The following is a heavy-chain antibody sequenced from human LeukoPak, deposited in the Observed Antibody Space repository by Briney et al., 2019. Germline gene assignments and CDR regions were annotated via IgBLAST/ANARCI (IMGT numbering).Heavy chain of an antibody. D-gene: IGHD5-12*01. V-gene: IGHV2-5*02. Sequence: ESGPTLVKPTQTLTLTCSFSGFSLSTSGVGVGWIRQPPGKALEWLALIYWDDDKRYSPSLNSRLTITKDTSKNQVVLTMTNMDPVDTATYYFAIKRGYVRYWGQGTLVTVSS. CDR3: AIKRGYVRY. CDR1: GFSLSTSGVG. J-gene: IGHJ4*02. CDR2: IYWDDDK.